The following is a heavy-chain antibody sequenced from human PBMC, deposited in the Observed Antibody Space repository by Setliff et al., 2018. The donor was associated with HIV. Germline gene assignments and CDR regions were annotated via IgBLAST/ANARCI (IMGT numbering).Heavy chain of an antibody. Sequence: ASVKVSCKASGYTFTSYYMHWVRQAPGQGLEWMGIINPSGGSTIYAQKFQGRVTMTRDTSTSTVYMELNSLRSEDTAVYYCARDGVVVVAASNYYFDYWGQGTLVTVSS. CDR1: GYTFTSYY. CDR2: INPSGGST. J-gene: IGHJ4*02. D-gene: IGHD2-15*01. CDR3: ARDGVVVVAASNYYFDY. V-gene: IGHV1-46*01.